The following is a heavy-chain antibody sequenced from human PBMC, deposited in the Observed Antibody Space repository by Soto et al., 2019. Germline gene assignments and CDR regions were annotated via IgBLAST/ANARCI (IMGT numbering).Heavy chain of an antibody. CDR2: ISGSGVGT. Sequence: GGSLRLSCAASGFTFSSFAMTWVRQAPGKGLEWVSTISGSGVGTYYADSVQGRFTISRDSSKNTLYLQMNSLRAEDTAVYYCAKGDIPNEYWGQGTLVTVSS. CDR1: GFTFSSFA. J-gene: IGHJ4*02. V-gene: IGHV3-23*01. D-gene: IGHD5-12*01. CDR3: AKGDIPNEY.